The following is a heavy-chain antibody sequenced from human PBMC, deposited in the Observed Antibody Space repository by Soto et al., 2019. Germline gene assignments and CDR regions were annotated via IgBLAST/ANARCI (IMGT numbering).Heavy chain of an antibody. V-gene: IGHV1-18*04. Sequence: ASVKVSCKASGYPFTSHGISWVRQAPGQGLEWMGWISAYNGNTNYAQKLQGRVTMTTDTSTSTAYMELRSLRSDDTAVYYCARDPGGYARVASCYGFDVWDQGSTVTVSS. CDR3: ARDPGGYARVASCYGFDV. D-gene: IGHD5-12*01. CDR2: ISAYNGNT. CDR1: GYPFTSHG. J-gene: IGHJ6*02.